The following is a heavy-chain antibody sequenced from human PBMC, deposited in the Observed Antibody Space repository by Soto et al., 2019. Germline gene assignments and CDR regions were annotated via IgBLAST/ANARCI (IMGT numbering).Heavy chain of an antibody. CDR1: GFTFSSYS. CDR3: AREIVDSSGYSMTFDY. D-gene: IGHD3-22*01. J-gene: IGHJ4*02. CDR2: ISSSSSYI. Sequence: EVQLVESGGGLVKPGGSLRLSCAASGFTFSSYSMNWVRQAPGKGLEWVSSISSSSSYIYYADSVKGRFTISRDNAKNSLYLQMNRLRAEDTAVYYCAREIVDSSGYSMTFDYWGQGTLVTVSS. V-gene: IGHV3-21*01.